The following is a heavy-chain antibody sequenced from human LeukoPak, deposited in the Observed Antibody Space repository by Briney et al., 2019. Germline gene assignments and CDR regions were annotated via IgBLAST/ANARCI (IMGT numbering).Heavy chain of an antibody. CDR1: GGSISSYF. Sequence: SETLPLTCTVSGGSISSYFWSWIRQPPGKGLEWIGYIYYSGSTNYNPSLKSRVTISVDTSKNQFSLKLSSVTAADTAVYYCATYGSSGYKFDYWGQGTLVTVSS. CDR2: IYYSGST. V-gene: IGHV4-59*08. CDR3: ATYGSSGYKFDY. J-gene: IGHJ4*02. D-gene: IGHD3-22*01.